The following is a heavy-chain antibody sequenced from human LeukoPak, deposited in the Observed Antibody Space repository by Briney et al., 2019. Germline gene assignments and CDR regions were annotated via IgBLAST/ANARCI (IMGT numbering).Heavy chain of an antibody. CDR3: AKPSGSHPNYYFDS. Sequence: ASVKVSCKASGYTFTSYDINWVRQATGQGLEWMGWINPNSGNTDYAQKFQGRVTMTRKTSVSTAYMELSSLTSEDTAVYYCAKPSGSHPNYYFDSWGQGTLVTVSS. CDR2: INPNSGNT. J-gene: IGHJ4*02. D-gene: IGHD1-26*01. CDR1: GYTFTSYD. V-gene: IGHV1-8*01.